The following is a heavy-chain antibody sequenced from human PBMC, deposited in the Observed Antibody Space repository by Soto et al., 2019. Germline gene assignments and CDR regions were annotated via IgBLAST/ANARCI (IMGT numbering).Heavy chain of an antibody. J-gene: IGHJ4*02. V-gene: IGHV1-46*03. CDR3: ARTRIMITFGGVIGGFDY. CDR2: INPSGGST. Sequence: QVQLVQSGAEVKKPGASVKVSCKASGYTFTSYYMHWVRQAPGQGLEWMGIINPSGGSTSYAQKCQGRVTMTRDTSTSTVYMELSSLRSEDTAVYYCARTRIMITFGGVIGGFDYWGQGTLVTVSS. CDR1: GYTFTSYY. D-gene: IGHD3-16*02.